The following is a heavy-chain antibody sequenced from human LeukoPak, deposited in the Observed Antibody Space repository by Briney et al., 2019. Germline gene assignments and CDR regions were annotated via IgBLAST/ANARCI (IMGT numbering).Heavy chain of an antibody. V-gene: IGHV4-34*01. CDR3: ARDVGTVTPFEY. D-gene: IGHD4-17*01. CDR1: GGSFSNYF. Sequence: PSETLSLTCALYGGSFSNYFWFWIRQSPGKGLEWIGEINHSGNTNYNPSLKSRVTISVDTAKNQFSLRLTSVTAADTAVYYCARDVGTVTPFEYWGQGTLVTVSS. CDR2: INHSGNT. J-gene: IGHJ4*02.